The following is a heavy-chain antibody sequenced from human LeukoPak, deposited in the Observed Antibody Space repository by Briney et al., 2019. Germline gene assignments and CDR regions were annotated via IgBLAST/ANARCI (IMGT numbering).Heavy chain of an antibody. V-gene: IGHV3-20*04. CDR2: INWNGGST. CDR1: GFTFDDYG. Sequence: GGSLRLSCAASGFTFDDYGMSWVRQAPGKGLEWVSGINWNGGSTGYADSVKGRFTISRDNAKNSLYLQMNSLRAEDTALYYCARSLSMVRGVIITLDYYYYMDVWGKGTTVTVSS. D-gene: IGHD3-10*01. CDR3: ARSLSMVRGVIITLDYYYYMDV. J-gene: IGHJ6*03.